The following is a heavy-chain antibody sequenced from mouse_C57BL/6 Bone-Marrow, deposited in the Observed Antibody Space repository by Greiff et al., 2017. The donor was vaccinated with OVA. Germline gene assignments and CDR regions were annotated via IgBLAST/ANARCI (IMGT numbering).Heavy chain of an antibody. J-gene: IGHJ2*01. CDR1: GYTFTSYW. CDR2: IDPSDSYT. CDR3: ARGGRQLRLPVFDY. V-gene: IGHV1-50*01. Sequence: QVQLQQPGAELVKPGASVKLSCKASGYTFTSYWMQWVKQRPGQGLEWIGEIDPSDSYTNYNQKFKGKATLTVDTSSSTAYMQLSSLTSEDSAVYYCARGGRQLRLPVFDYWGQGTTLTVSS. D-gene: IGHD3-2*02.